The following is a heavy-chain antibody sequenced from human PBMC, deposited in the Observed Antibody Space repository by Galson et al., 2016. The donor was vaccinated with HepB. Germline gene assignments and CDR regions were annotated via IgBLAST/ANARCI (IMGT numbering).Heavy chain of an antibody. D-gene: IGHD2-2*01. CDR3: AHWRCGSASCNHAY. CDR1: GFSLSTRAVG. J-gene: IGHJ4*02. CDR2: IYWDDDK. V-gene: IGHV2-5*02. Sequence: PALVKPTQTLTLTCTFSGFSLSTRAVGVGWIRQPPGKALEWLALIYWDDDKRYSPSLKNRLTITKDTSKDQVVLTMTSMDPVDTATYYCAHWRCGSASCNHAYWGQGILVSVSS.